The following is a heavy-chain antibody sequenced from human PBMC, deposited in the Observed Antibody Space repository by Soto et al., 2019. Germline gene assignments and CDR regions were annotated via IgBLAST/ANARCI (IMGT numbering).Heavy chain of an antibody. Sequence: QVQLQESGPGLVKPSGTLSLTCAVSGVSISSHDWWTWVRQPPGKGLEWIGESHQSGNTNYNSSPXSRVTISLAKSKNQFSLQLSSVTVADTAVYYCATRDTGRVYWGQGTLVTVSS. CDR3: ATRDTGRVY. V-gene: IGHV4-4*02. CDR2: SHQSGNT. CDR1: GVSISSHDW. D-gene: IGHD5-18*01. J-gene: IGHJ4*02.